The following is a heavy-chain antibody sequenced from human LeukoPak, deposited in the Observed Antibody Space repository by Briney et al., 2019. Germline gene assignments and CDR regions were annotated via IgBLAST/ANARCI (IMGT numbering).Heavy chain of an antibody. V-gene: IGHV4-34*01. CDR1: GGSFSGYY. CDR2: INHSGST. CDR3: ARGPRGFGYSRWFDP. D-gene: IGHD3-10*01. J-gene: IGHJ5*02. Sequence: SETLFLTCAVFGGSFSGYYWSWIRQPPGKGLEWIGEINHSGSTNYNPSLKSRVTISVDTSKNQFSLKLSSVTAADTAVYYCARGPRGFGYSRWFDPWGQGTLVTVSS.